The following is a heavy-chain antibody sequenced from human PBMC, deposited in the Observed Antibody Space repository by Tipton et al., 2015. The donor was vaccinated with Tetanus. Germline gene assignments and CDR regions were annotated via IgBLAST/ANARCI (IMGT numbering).Heavy chain of an antibody. Sequence: TLSLTCSVSGDAITSYYWSWIRQTPGKGLEWIGWSRDTSNYNPSLKSRVTISVDTSKNQFSLKLSSVTAADTAVYYCARGQAAGFTVGYYYYYYGMDVWGQGTTVTVSS. J-gene: IGHJ6*02. CDR1: GDAITSYY. CDR3: ARGQAAGFTVGYYYYYYGMDV. V-gene: IGHV4-59*12. D-gene: IGHD6-13*01. CDR2: SRDTS.